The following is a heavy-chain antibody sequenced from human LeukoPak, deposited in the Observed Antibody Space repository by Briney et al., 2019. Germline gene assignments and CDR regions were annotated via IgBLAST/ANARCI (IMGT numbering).Heavy chain of an antibody. J-gene: IGHJ4*02. CDR3: VRVMEYSYDF. CDR2: TKNKADGYTT. V-gene: IGHV3-72*01. D-gene: IGHD6-6*01. Sequence: GSLRLSCAASGFTFSDHYMDWVRQAPGRGLEWVGRTKNKADGYTTEYAASVKGRFILSRDDSKKSLYLQMNSLKTEDTAIYYCVRVMEYSYDFWGQGTLVTVSS. CDR1: GFTFSDHY.